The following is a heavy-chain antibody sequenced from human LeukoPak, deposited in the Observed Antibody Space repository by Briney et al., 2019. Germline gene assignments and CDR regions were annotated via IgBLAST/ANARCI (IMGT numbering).Heavy chain of an antibody. CDR1: GGSFSGYY. V-gene: IGHV4-34*01. Sequence: SETLSLTCAVYGGSFSGYYWSWIRQPPGKGLEWLGEINHSGSTNYNPSLKSRVTISVDTSKNQFSLKLSSVTAADTAVYYCARAARRFGGCFDYWGQGTLVTVSS. CDR3: ARAARRFGGCFDY. J-gene: IGHJ4*02. D-gene: IGHD3-10*01. CDR2: INHSGST.